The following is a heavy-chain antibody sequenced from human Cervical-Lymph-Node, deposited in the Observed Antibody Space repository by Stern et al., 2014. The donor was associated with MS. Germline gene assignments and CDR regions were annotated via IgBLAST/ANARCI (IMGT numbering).Heavy chain of an antibody. CDR1: GFTFSSYG. CDR2: IWYDGSNK. D-gene: IGHD3-22*01. V-gene: IGHV3-33*01. Sequence: VHLVESGGGVVQPGRSLRLSCAASGFTFSSYGMHWVRQAPGKGLEWVAVIWYDGSNKYYADSVKGRFTISRDNSKNTLYLQMNSLRAEDTAVYYCASAYYDSSGTALDYWGQGTLVTVSS. CDR3: ASAYYDSSGTALDY. J-gene: IGHJ4*02.